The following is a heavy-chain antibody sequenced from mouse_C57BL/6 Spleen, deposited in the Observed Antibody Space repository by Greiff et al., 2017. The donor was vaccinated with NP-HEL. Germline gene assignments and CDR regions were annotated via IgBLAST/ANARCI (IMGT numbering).Heavy chain of an antibody. CDR3: ARKGDYYGYDDPYFDY. V-gene: IGHV2-2*01. CDR1: GFSLTSYG. CDR2: IWSGGST. J-gene: IGHJ2*01. Sequence: QVQLQQSGPGLVQPSQSLSITCTVSGFSLTSYGVHWVRQSPGKGLEWLGVIWSGGSTDYNAAFISRLSISKNNSKSQVFFKMNSLQADDTAIYYCARKGDYYGYDDPYFDYWGQGTTLTVSS. D-gene: IGHD2-2*01.